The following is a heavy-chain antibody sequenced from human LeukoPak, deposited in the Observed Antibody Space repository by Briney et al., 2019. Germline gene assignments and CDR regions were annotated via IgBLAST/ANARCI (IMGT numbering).Heavy chain of an antibody. CDR3: ARIKLGYCSSTSCYGFLYYYYYYMDV. CDR1: RWSFSGYY. Sequence: PSETLSLTCAGYRWSFSGYYWSWIRQPPGKGLEWIGEINHSGSTNYNPSLKSRVTISVDTSKNQFSLKLSSVTAADTAVYYCARIKLGYCSSTSCYGFLYYYYYYMDVWGKGTTVTVSS. D-gene: IGHD2-2*01. J-gene: IGHJ6*03. V-gene: IGHV4-34*01. CDR2: INHSGST.